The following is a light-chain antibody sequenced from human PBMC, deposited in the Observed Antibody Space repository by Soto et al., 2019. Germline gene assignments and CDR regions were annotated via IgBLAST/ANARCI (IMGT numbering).Light chain of an antibody. J-gene: IGKJ1*01. Sequence: DIQMTQSPATLSASVGDRVTITCRASQSISSWLAWYQQKPGKVPKLLIDDASSLESGVPSRFSGSGSGTEFPLTISSLQPDYFASYYRQQYNTYPWTFGQGTQVEIK. CDR1: QSISSW. CDR2: DAS. CDR3: QQYNTYPWT. V-gene: IGKV1-5*01.